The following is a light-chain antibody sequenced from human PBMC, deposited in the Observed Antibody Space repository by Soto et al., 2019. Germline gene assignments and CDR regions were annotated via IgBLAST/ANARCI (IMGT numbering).Light chain of an antibody. J-gene: IGLJ1*01. Sequence: QSALTQPASVSGSPGQSITISCTGTSSDVGGYNYVSGYQQHPGKAPKLMIYAVSNRPSGVSNRFSGSKSGNTASLTISGLQAEDEADYYCRSYTSSSTPYTFATGPKLTVL. CDR3: RSYTSSSTPYT. CDR2: AVS. CDR1: SSDVGGYNY. V-gene: IGLV2-14*01.